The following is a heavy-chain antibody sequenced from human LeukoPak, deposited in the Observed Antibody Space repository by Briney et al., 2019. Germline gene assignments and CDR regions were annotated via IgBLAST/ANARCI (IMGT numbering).Heavy chain of an antibody. J-gene: IGHJ6*02. D-gene: IGHD3-3*01. CDR3: ARRGRSGYFPHYYHYYGMDV. Sequence: SETLSLTCTVSGGSISSYYWSWIRQPPGKGLEWIGYIYYTGSTNYNPSLKSRVTISVDTSKNQFSLKLSSVTAADTAVYYCARRGRSGYFPHYYHYYGMDVWGQGTTVTVSS. CDR2: IYYTGST. CDR1: GGSISSYY. V-gene: IGHV4-59*08.